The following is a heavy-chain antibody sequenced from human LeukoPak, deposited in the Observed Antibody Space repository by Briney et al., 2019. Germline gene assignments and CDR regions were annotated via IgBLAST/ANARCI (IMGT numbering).Heavy chain of an antibody. D-gene: IGHD2-2*01. J-gene: IGHJ5*02. CDR3: AKGGCSSTTCYLANP. CDR2: ISYDGTIR. CDR1: GLTFSSYG. Sequence: QPGGSLRLSCAASGLTFSSYGMHWVRPAPGKGLEWVAVISYDGTIRNYADSVKGRFTISRDNSKNTLYLQMNSLTAEDTAQYYCAKGGCSSTTCYLANPWGQGTLVTVSS. V-gene: IGHV3-30*18.